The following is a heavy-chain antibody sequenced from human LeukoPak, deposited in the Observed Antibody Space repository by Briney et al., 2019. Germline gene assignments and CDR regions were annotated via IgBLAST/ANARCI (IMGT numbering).Heavy chain of an antibody. CDR3: AREGPGSSSSGDAFDI. Sequence: GGSLRLSCAASGFMFSSYWMSWVRQAPGKGLEWVAVISYDGSNKYYADSVKGRFTISRDNSKNTLYLHMNSLRAEDTAVYYCAREGPGSSSSGDAFDIWGQGTMVTVSS. D-gene: IGHD6-6*01. J-gene: IGHJ3*02. V-gene: IGHV3-30-3*01. CDR1: GFMFSSYW. CDR2: ISYDGSNK.